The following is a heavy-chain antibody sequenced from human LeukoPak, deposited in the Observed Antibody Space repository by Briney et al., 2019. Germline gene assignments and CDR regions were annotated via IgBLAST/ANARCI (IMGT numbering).Heavy chain of an antibody. CDR1: GYSISSGYY. V-gene: IGHV4-38-2*01. J-gene: IGHJ4*02. Sequence: ASETLSLTCAVSGYSISSGYYWGWIQQPPGKGLEWIGSIYHSGCTYYNPSLKSRVTISVDTSKNQFSLKLSSLTAADTAVYYCARLALGEKYLDYWGQGTLVTVSS. CDR3: ARLALGEKYLDY. D-gene: IGHD3-10*01. CDR2: IYHSGCT.